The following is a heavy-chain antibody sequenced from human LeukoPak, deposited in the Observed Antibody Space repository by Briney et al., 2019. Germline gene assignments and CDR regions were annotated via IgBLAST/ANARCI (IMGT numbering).Heavy chain of an antibody. CDR3: ARGRGGGYWTAQPIDY. CDR1: GGSISSYY. D-gene: IGHD1-1*01. V-gene: IGHV4-59*01. J-gene: IGHJ4*02. CDR2: IYYSGST. Sequence: PSETLSLTCTVSGGSISSYYWSWIRQPPGKGLEWIGYIYYSGSTNYNPSLKRRVTISVDTSKNQFSLKLSSVTAADTALYYCARGRGGGYWTAQPIDYWGQGTLVTVSS.